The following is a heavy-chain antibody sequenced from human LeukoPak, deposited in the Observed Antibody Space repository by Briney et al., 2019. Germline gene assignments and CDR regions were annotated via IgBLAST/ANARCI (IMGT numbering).Heavy chain of an antibody. CDR2: ISSDGTNI. D-gene: IGHD3-3*01. CDR1: GFTLSSSW. V-gene: IGHV3-74*01. Sequence: GGSLRLSCAASGFTLSSSWTHWVRQPPAKGLVWVSRISSDGTNIDYADSVKGRFTVSRDSAKNTLYLQMNSLRAEDTAVYYCVTTLFAVVHYWGQGTLVTVSS. CDR3: VTTLFAVVHY. J-gene: IGHJ4*02.